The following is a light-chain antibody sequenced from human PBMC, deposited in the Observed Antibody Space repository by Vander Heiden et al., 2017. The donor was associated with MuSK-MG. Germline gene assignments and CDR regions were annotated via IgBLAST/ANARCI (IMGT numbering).Light chain of an antibody. CDR1: QSVSSY. CDR3: QQRSNWPLT. J-gene: IGKJ1*01. CDR2: DAS. V-gene: IGKV3-11*01. Sequence: ESVLTQSPATLSSSPGERATLSCRASQSVSSYLAWYQQKPGQAPRLLIYDASNRATGIPARFSGSGSGTDFTLTISSLEPEDFAVYYCQQRSNWPLTFGQGTKVEIK.